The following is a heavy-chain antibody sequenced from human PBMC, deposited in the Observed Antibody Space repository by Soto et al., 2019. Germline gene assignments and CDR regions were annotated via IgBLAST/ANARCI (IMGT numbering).Heavy chain of an antibody. CDR3: ASAKIGDYFQVY. CDR1: GFTFSGYW. J-gene: IGHJ4*02. Sequence: EVQLVESGGGLVQPGGSLRLSCAVSGFTFSGYWMHWVRQAPWKGLVWVSRINSDGSTTNYADSVKGRFTISRDNAKDTLYLQMDSLRAEDTAVYYCASAKIGDYFQVYWGQGTLVTVSS. V-gene: IGHV3-74*01. D-gene: IGHD4-17*01. CDR2: INSDGSTT.